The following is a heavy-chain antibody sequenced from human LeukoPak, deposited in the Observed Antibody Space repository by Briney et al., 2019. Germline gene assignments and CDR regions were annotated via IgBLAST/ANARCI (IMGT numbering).Heavy chain of an antibody. D-gene: IGHD6-19*01. J-gene: IGHJ4*02. CDR2: MNPNNGNA. CDR1: GYTFTNYD. CDR3: ARGAWYNSAYTALHYFDY. Sequence: ASVKVSCKASGYTFTNYDINWVRQATGQGLEWMGWMNPNNGNAGYAQKFQDKVTMTRDTSISTAYMELSGLRSEDTAIYYCARGAWYNSAYTALHYFDYWGQGTLVTVSS. V-gene: IGHV1-8*01.